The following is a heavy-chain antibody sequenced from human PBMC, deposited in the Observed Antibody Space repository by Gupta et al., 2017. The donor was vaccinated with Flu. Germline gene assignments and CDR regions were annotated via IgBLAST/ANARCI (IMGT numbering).Heavy chain of an antibody. Sequence: IYWDDDKRYSPSLKSRLTITKDTSKNQVVLTMTNMDPVDTATYYCAHYYDFWSGFQHWGQGTLVTVSS. CDR3: AHYYDFWSGFQH. CDR2: IYWDDDK. V-gene: IGHV2-5*02. J-gene: IGHJ1*01. D-gene: IGHD3-3*01.